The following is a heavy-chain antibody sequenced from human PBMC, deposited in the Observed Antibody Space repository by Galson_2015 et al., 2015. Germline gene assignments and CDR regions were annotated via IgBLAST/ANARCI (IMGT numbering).Heavy chain of an antibody. CDR3: ARGGVQLTEAGFPPLLL. D-gene: IGHD6-19*01. V-gene: IGHV1-8*01. CDR2: MNPNNANT. J-gene: IGHJ4*02. CDR1: GYTFTSYD. Sequence: SVKVSCKASGYTFTSYDINWVRQATGQGLEWMGWMNPNNANTGYAQKFQGRLTMTRDTSISTAYMELSSLTSEDTAVYYCARGGVQLTEAGFPPLLLWGQGTLVTVSS.